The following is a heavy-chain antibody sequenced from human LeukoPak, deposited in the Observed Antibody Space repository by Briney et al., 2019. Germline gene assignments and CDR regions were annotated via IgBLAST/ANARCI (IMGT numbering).Heavy chain of an antibody. V-gene: IGHV1-3*01. CDR2: INAGNGNT. J-gene: IGHJ5*02. Sequence: ASVKVSCKASGYTFTSYAMHWVRQAPGQRLEWMGWINAGNGNTKYSQKFQGRVTITRDTSASTAYMELSSLRSEDTAVYYCARAYYDGRYPTGPGNWFDPWGQGTLVTVSS. D-gene: IGHD3-3*01. CDR1: GYTFTSYA. CDR3: ARAYYDGRYPTGPGNWFDP.